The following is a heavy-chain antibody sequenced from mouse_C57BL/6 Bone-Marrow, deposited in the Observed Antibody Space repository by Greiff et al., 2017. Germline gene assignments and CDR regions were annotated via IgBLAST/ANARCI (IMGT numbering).Heavy chain of an antibody. CDR1: GFNIKDYY. V-gene: IGHV14-2*01. CDR3: TRSLIYYGTNY. CDR2: IDPEDGEN. D-gene: IGHD1-1*01. J-gene: IGHJ2*01. Sequence: EVQLQQSGAELVKPGASVKLSCTVSGFNIKDYYIHWVKQRTEQGLEWIGRIDPEDGENKYDPKFQDKATITADTSSNTAYLQLSSLTSEDTAVYYCTRSLIYYGTNYWGQGTTLTVSS.